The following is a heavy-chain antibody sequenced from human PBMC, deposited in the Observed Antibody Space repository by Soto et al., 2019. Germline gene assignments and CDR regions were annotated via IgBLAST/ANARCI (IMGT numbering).Heavy chain of an antibody. CDR1: GGTFSSYA. Sequence: QVQLVQSGAEVKKPGSSVKVSCKASGGTFSSYAISWVRQAPGQGLEWMGGIIPIFGTANYAQKFQGRVTITADESTSTAYMELSSLRSEDTAVYYCARDQTAYCGGDCYSGWFDPWGQGTLVTVSS. D-gene: IGHD2-21*02. V-gene: IGHV1-69*01. J-gene: IGHJ5*02. CDR2: IIPIFGTA. CDR3: ARDQTAYCGGDCYSGWFDP.